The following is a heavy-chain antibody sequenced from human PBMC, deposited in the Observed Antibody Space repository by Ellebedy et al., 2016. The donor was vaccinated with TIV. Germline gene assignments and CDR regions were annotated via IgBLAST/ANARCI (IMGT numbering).Heavy chain of an antibody. CDR3: ARSVYGSGDNWFDP. CDR1: GYTFTSYG. V-gene: IGHV1-18*01. Sequence: ASVKVSCKASGYTFTSYGITWARQAPGQGLEWMGWISAYNGDTNYAQKFQDRVTITTDTSTSTAYMEVRSLRSDDTAIYYCARSVYGSGDNWFDPWGQGTLVTVSS. J-gene: IGHJ5*02. CDR2: ISAYNGDT. D-gene: IGHD3-10*01.